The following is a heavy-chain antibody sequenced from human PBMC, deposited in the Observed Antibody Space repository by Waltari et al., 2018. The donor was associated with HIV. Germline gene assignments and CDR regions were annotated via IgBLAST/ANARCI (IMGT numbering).Heavy chain of an antibody. V-gene: IGHV3-33*01. CDR2: IWYDGSNK. CDR3: ARDGSGWSL. Sequence: QVQLVESGGGVVQPGRSLRLSCAASGFTFSSYGMHWVRQAPGKGLEWVAVIWYDGSNKYYADSVKGRFTISRDNSKNTLYLQMNSLRAEDTAVYYCARDGSGWSLWGQGTLVTVSS. D-gene: IGHD6-19*01. J-gene: IGHJ4*02. CDR1: GFTFSSYG.